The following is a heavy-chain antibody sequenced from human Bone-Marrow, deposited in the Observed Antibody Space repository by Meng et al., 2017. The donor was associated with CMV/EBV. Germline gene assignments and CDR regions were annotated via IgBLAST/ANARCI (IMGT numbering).Heavy chain of an antibody. CDR2: IYSGGSST. CDR1: GFTFSSYA. V-gene: IGHV3-23*03. Sequence: GGSLRLSCAASGFTFSSYAMSWVRQAPGKGLEWVSVIYSGGSSTYYADSVKGRFTISRDNSKNTLYLQMNSRRAEDTAVYYCAKKSWSWFDPWGQGTLVTVSS. CDR3: AKKSWSWFDP. J-gene: IGHJ5*02.